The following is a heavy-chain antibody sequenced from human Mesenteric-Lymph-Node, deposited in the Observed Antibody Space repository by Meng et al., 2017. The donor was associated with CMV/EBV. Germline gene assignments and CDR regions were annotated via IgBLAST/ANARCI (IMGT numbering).Heavy chain of an antibody. CDR2: ISLDGTNK. CDR1: GFTFSRFA. Sequence: GESLKISCAASGFTFSRFAMHWVRQAPDKGLEWVALISLDGTNKYFADSVKGRFTISRDNSKNMLYLQMNSLRAEDTAVYYCAKRRIAAAGDFQDWGQGTLVTVSS. CDR3: AKRRIAAAGDFQD. J-gene: IGHJ1*01. D-gene: IGHD6-13*01. V-gene: IGHV3-30-3*02.